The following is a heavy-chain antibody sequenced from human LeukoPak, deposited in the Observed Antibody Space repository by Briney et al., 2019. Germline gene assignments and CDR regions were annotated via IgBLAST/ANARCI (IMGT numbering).Heavy chain of an antibody. CDR2: IIPIFGTA. CDR3: ARDGGGYYPLVAFDI. Sequence: SVKVSCKASGGTFSSYAISWVRQAPGQGLEWMGRIIPIFGTANYAQKFQGRVTITTDESTSTAYLELSSLRSEDTAVYYCARDGGGYYPLVAFDIWGQGTMVTVSS. CDR1: GGTFSSYA. D-gene: IGHD3-22*01. V-gene: IGHV1-69*05. J-gene: IGHJ3*02.